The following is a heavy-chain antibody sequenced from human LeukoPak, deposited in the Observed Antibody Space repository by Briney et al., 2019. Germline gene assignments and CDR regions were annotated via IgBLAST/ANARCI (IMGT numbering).Heavy chain of an antibody. V-gene: IGHV3-53*01. CDR2: IYSGGNT. J-gene: IGHJ4*02. CDR1: GFTVSDNY. D-gene: IGHD3-3*01. CDR3: AGGTDFWSGYSFDS. Sequence: PGGSLTLSCAASGFTVSDNYMSWVRQAPGKGLEWVSLIYSGGNTDFADSVKGRFTISRDISKNTLSLQPSSLRPEDTAVYFCAGGTDFWSGYSFDSWGQGTLVTVSS.